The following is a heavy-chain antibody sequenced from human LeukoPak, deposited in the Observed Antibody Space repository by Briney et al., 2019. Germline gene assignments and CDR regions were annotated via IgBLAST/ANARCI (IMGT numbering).Heavy chain of an antibody. CDR1: GGSISSGGYS. CDR2: IYHSGST. V-gene: IGHV4-30-2*01. Sequence: PSQTLSLTCAVSGGSISSGGYSWSWIRQPPGKGLEWIGYIYHSGSTYYNPSLKSRVTILVDRSKNQFSLNLSSVTAADTAVYFCARASSRGPAHNYWGQGTLVTVSS. D-gene: IGHD2-2*01. CDR3: ARASSRGPAHNY. J-gene: IGHJ4*02.